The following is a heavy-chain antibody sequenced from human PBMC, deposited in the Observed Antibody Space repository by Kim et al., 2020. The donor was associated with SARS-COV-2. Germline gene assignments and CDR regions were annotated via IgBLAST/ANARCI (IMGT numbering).Heavy chain of an antibody. CDR2: IDWDDDK. CDR3: ARTRIAWGRTWYYYYGMDV. Sequence: SGPTLVNPTQTLTLTCTFSGFSLSTSGMCVSWIRQPPGKALEWLALIDWDDDKYYSTSLKTRLTISKDTSKNQVVLTMTNMDPVDTATYHCARTRIAWGRTWYYYYGMDVWGQGTTVTVSS. J-gene: IGHJ6*02. CDR1: GFSLSTSGMC. D-gene: IGHD6-13*01. V-gene: IGHV2-70*01.